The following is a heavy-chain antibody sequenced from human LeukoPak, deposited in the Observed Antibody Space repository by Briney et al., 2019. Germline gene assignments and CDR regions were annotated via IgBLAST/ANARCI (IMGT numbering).Heavy chain of an antibody. V-gene: IGHV3-23*01. CDR2: ISGSGGST. CDR3: ARDSNGPAF. D-gene: IGHD6-19*01. Sequence: GGSLRLSCAASGFTFSSHAMSWVRQAPGRGLEWVSTISGSGGSTYYADSVKGRFTISRDNSRNTLYVQINSLRAEDTAIYYCARDSNGPAFWGQGTLVTVSS. CDR1: GFTFSSHA. J-gene: IGHJ4*02.